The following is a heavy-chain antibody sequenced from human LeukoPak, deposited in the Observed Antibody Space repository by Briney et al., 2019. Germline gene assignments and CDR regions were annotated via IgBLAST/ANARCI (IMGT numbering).Heavy chain of an antibody. CDR1: GGSISSSSYY. CDR2: IYYSGST. Sequence: SETLSLTCTVSGGSISSSSYYWGWIRQPPGKGLEWIGSIYYSGSTYYNPSLKSRVTISVDTSKNQFSLKLSSVTAADTAVYYCARDVRWLHAFDIWGQGTMVTASS. D-gene: IGHD5-24*01. CDR3: ARDVRWLHAFDI. V-gene: IGHV4-39*07. J-gene: IGHJ3*02.